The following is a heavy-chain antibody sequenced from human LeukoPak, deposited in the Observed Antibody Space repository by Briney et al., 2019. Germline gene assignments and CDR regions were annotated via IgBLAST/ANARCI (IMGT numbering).Heavy chain of an antibody. CDR1: TSTLNFD. J-gene: IGHJ4*02. Sequence: ASVKVSCKTSTSTLNFDFSWVRQAPGQGLEWMGWISTYNGNTNYAQKFQGRVTMTTDTSTGTVYMELKSLRSDDTAVYYRARGIRRADILTGYSNWGQGTLVSVSS. D-gene: IGHD3-9*01. CDR3: ARGIRRADILTGYSN. V-gene: IGHV1-18*01. CDR2: ISTYNGNT.